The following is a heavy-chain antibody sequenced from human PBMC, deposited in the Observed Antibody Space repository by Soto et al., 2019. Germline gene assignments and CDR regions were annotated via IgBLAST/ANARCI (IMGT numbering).Heavy chain of an antibody. Sequence: SETLSLTCAVYGGSFSGYYWSWIRQPPGKGLEWIGEINHSGSTNYNPSLKSRVTISVDTSKNQFSLKLSSVTAADTAVYYCARGAAAGTYYYYMDVWGKGTTVTVSS. V-gene: IGHV4-34*01. J-gene: IGHJ6*03. CDR3: ARGAAAGTYYYYMDV. CDR1: GGSFSGYY. CDR2: INHSGST. D-gene: IGHD6-13*01.